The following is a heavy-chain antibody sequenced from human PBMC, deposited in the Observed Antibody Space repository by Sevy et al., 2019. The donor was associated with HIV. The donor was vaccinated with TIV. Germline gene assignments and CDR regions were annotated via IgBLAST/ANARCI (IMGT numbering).Heavy chain of an antibody. CDR1: GFTFSDYS. D-gene: IGHD2-21*01. CDR2: IRYDGTRK. CDR3: ARGGDFLLTD. V-gene: IGHV3-30*02. J-gene: IGHJ4*02. Sequence: GGSLRLSCAASGFTFSDYSMHWVRQAPGKGLEWVAFIRYDGTRKDYADSMKGRFTFSQENSKKSLLLQMNSLRAEETAEYYCARGGDFLLTDWGQGALVTVSS.